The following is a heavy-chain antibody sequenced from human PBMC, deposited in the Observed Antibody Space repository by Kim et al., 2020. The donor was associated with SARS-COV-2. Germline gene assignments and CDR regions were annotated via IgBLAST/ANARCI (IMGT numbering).Heavy chain of an antibody. J-gene: IGHJ6*02. CDR1: GFTFSSHW. D-gene: IGHD1-26*01. V-gene: IGHV3-74*01. CDR2: IKNDGSIT. CDR3: ARGGALQGHLMDV. Sequence: GGSLRLSCAGSGFTFSSHWVHWVRRAPGKGLVWVSRIKNDGSITNYADSVKGRFTISRDNAKNTLYLQMNSLRAEDTAVYYCARGGALQGHLMDVWGQGT.